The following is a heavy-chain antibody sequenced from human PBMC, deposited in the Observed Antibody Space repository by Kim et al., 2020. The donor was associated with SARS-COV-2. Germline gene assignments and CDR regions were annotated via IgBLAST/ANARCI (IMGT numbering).Heavy chain of an antibody. CDR3: TRWAINGDYGQGALDI. Sequence: GGSLRLSCAASGFIFSASEMHWVRQASGRGLEWIGRIRIKDNNYETAYVASVRGRFTISRDDSKNAAYLEMNSLKTEDTAVYYCTRWAINGDYGQGALDIWGQGTMVTVSS. D-gene: IGHD4-17*01. V-gene: IGHV3-73*01. CDR1: GFIFSASE. J-gene: IGHJ3*02. CDR2: IRIKDNNYET.